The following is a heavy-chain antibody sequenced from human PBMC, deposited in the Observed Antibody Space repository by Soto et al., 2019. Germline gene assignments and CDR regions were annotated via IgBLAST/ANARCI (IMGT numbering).Heavy chain of an antibody. CDR1: GYTFTDFG. Sequence: QVQLVQSGAELKKPGASVKVSCKASGYTFTDFGISWVRHAPGQGLEWMGWFGAKTGNTNYAQIVQSRGTLTTDTSSRTAYMELRSLSSDDTAIYSCARGRFEHDSSGQGDYWGHGTLVTVSS. CDR2: FGAKTGNT. J-gene: IGHJ4*01. CDR3: ARGRFEHDSSGQGDY. D-gene: IGHD3-22*01. V-gene: IGHV1-18*04.